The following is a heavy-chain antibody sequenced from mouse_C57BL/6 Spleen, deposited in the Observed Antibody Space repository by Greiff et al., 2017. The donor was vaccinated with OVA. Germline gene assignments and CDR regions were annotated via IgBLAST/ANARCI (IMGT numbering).Heavy chain of an antibody. Sequence: EVHLVESGGGLVKPGGSLKLSCAASGFTFSDYGMHWVRQAPEKGLEWVAYISSGSSTIYYADTVKGRFTISRDNAKNTLFLQMTSLRSEDTAMYYCARSSTTVVAKAMDYWGQGTSVTVSS. D-gene: IGHD1-1*01. CDR1: GFTFSDYG. CDR2: ISSGSSTI. V-gene: IGHV5-17*01. CDR3: ARSSTTVVAKAMDY. J-gene: IGHJ4*01.